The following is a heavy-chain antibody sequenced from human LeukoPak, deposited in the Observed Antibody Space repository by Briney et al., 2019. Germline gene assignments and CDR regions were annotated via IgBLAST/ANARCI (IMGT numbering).Heavy chain of an antibody. CDR1: GGSVSGATYY. CDR3: ARDGSSGSGDY. V-gene: IGHV4-61*01. J-gene: IGHJ4*02. D-gene: IGHD3-22*01. CDR2: IYYSGST. Sequence: KPSETLSLTCTVSGGSVSGATYYWNWIRQPPGKGLEWIGYIYYSGSTKHNPPLKSRGTISIDTSKNQFSLKLSSVTAADTAVYYCARDGSSGSGDYWGQGALVAVSS.